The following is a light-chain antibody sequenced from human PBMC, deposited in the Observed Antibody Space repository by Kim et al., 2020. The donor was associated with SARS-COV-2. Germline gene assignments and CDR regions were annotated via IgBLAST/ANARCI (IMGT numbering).Light chain of an antibody. CDR1: TGAVTSRHY. Sequence: GTVTPPCGSTTGAVTSRHYPYWLQQKPGQAPRTLIYDISTKHSWTPARFSGSLLGGKAALTLSGAQPEDEAEYYCLLSYSDARPVEFGGGTQLTVL. J-gene: IGLJ2*01. CDR2: DIS. V-gene: IGLV7-46*01. CDR3: LLSYSDARPVE.